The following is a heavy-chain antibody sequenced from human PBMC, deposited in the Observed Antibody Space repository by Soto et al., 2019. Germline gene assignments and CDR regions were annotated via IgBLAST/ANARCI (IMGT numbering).Heavy chain of an antibody. CDR2: IIPILGIA. V-gene: IGHV1-69*08. D-gene: IGHD5-12*01. CDR1: GGTFSSYT. J-gene: IGHJ3*02. Sequence: QVQLVQSGAEVKKPGSSVKVSCKASGGTFSSYTISWVRQAPGQGLEWMGRIIPILGIANYAQKFQGRVTITADKSTSTAYMELSSLRSEDTAVYYCAREHSGYDLKAFDIWGQGTMVTVSS. CDR3: AREHSGYDLKAFDI.